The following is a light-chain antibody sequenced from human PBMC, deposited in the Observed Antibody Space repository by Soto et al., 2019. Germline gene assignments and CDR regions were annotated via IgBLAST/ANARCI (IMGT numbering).Light chain of an antibody. J-gene: IGKJ4*01. CDR3: QQRRNWPLT. Sequence: EIVLTQSPATLSLSPGETATISCRASQSVGSFLAWYQQKPGQAPRLLMYDATNRATGITARFSGSGSVTDFTLTISSGEPEDFAVYFCQQRRNWPLTFGGGTKVEIK. CDR1: QSVGSF. V-gene: IGKV3-11*01. CDR2: DAT.